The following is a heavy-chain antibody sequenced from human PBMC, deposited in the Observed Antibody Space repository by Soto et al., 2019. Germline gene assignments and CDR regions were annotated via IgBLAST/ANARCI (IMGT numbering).Heavy chain of an antibody. D-gene: IGHD1-26*01. CDR3: ASGVVGATDFDY. V-gene: IGHV1-69*06. CDR2: IIPLSGTP. J-gene: IGHJ4*02. CDR1: GGTFNNYA. Sequence: QVQLVQSGAEVRKPGSSVKVSCKASGGTFNNYAFTWVRQAPGQGPEWVGGIIPLSGTPNYAQKFQGRVTITADKSTRTVHMELSSLRSEDTAMYYCASGVVGATDFDYWGQGTLVTVSS.